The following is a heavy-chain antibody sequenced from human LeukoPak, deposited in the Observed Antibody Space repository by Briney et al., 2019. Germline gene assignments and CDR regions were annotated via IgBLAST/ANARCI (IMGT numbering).Heavy chain of an antibody. J-gene: IGHJ4*02. V-gene: IGHV3-48*03. CDR2: ISASGNTR. Sequence: PEGSLRLSCAASGFTFSNFEMNWVRQAPGKGLEWLSYISASGNTRHYADSVKGRFTISRDNAWASLYLQMDSLRVEDTAIYYCARGQRTAYESSGYFYVYWGQGSLVTVSS. D-gene: IGHD3-22*01. CDR1: GFTFSNFE. CDR3: ARGQRTAYESSGYFYVY.